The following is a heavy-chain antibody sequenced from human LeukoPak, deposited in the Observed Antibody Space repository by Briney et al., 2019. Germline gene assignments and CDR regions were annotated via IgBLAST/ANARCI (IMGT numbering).Heavy chain of an antibody. V-gene: IGHV1-69*04. CDR1: GGTFSSYA. J-gene: IGHJ6*02. CDR2: IIPILGIA. Sequence: SVKVSCKASGGTFSSYAISWVRQAPGQGLEWMGRIIPILGIANYAQKFQGRVTITADKSTSTAYMELSSLRSEDTAVYYCAREVGYCSSTSCYDAYYYYYGMDVWGQGTTVTVSS. CDR3: AREVGYCSSTSCYDAYYYYYGMDV. D-gene: IGHD2-2*01.